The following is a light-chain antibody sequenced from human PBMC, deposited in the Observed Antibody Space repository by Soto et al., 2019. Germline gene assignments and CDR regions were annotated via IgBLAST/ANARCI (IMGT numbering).Light chain of an antibody. J-gene: IGKJ4*01. CDR3: QLRSNWALT. CDR1: QSVSTY. V-gene: IGKV3-11*01. CDR2: DAS. Sequence: EVVLTQSPATLSLSPGERATLSCRASQSVSTYLAWYQQNPGQAPRLLIYDASNRATVTPARFSGSGSMTEFTRIISSLEPEDFAVYFLQLRSNWALTFGGGTKVEIK.